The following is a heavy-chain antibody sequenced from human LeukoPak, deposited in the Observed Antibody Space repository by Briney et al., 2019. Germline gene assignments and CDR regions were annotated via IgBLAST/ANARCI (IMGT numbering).Heavy chain of an antibody. CDR1: GFTFNHYT. Sequence: GGSLRLSCAASGFTFNHYTMNLVRQAPGEGLEWVSSISSSSSYIYYADSMKGRFTISRDNAKNSLYLQMNSLRAEDTAVYYCARDWVGAWGMDVWGKGTTVTVSS. CDR2: ISSSSSYI. V-gene: IGHV3-21*01. D-gene: IGHD1-26*01. J-gene: IGHJ6*03. CDR3: ARDWVGAWGMDV.